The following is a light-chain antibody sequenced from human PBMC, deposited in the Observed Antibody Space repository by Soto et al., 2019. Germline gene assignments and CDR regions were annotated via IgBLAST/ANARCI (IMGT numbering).Light chain of an antibody. CDR3: QQHDNRPPWT. Sequence: EIVMTQSPATLSVSPGESASLSCRASQSVGSNLAWYQQKPGQAPRLLIFDASTRAIDIPVRFSGSGSGTEFILTISSLQSQDFGVYYCQQHDNRPPWTFGQGTKGDIK. CDR1: QSVGSN. CDR2: DAS. J-gene: IGKJ1*01. V-gene: IGKV3-15*01.